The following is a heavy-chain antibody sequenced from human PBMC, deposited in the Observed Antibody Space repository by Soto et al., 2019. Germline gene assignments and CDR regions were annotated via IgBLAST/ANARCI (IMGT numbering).Heavy chain of an antibody. CDR1: GGTFSSYA. Sequence: SVKVSCKASGGTFSSYAISWVRQAPGQGLEWMGGIIPIFGTANYAQKFQGRVTITADESTSTAYMELSSLRSEDTAVYYCARELIGYCSGGSCYDWFDPWGQGTLVTVSS. D-gene: IGHD2-15*01. J-gene: IGHJ5*02. CDR2: IIPIFGTA. CDR3: ARELIGYCSGGSCYDWFDP. V-gene: IGHV1-69*13.